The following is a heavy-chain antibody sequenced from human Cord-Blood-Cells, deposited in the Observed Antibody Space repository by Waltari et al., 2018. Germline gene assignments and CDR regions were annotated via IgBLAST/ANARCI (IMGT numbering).Heavy chain of an antibody. V-gene: IGHV2-5*02. J-gene: IGHJ6*02. D-gene: IGHD5-18*01. CDR1: GFSLSTSGVG. Sequence: QITLKESGPTLVKPTQTLTLTCTFSGFSLSTSGVGVGWIRQPPRKALEWLALISWDDDKRYSPSLKSRLTITKDTSKNQVVLTMTNMGPVDTATYYCAHSGGYSYGYYYYYGMDVWGQGTTVTVSS. CDR3: AHSGGYSYGYYYYYGMDV. CDR2: ISWDDDK.